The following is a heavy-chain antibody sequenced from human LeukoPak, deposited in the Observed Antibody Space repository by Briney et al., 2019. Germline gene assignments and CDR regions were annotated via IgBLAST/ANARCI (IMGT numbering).Heavy chain of an antibody. V-gene: IGHV3-53*01. CDR2: IYSVGST. Sequence: GGSLRLSCAASGFTVSSNYMSWVRQDPGKGLEWVSVIYSVGSTYYADSVKGRFTISRDNSKNTLYLQMNSLRAEDTAVYYCARDSPVGATDYYYGMDVWGQGTTVTVSS. J-gene: IGHJ6*02. CDR3: ARDSPVGATDYYYGMDV. D-gene: IGHD1-26*01. CDR1: GFTVSSNY.